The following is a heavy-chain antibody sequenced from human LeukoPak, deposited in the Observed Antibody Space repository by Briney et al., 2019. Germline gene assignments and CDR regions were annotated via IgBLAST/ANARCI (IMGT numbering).Heavy chain of an antibody. CDR3: ARVSYGSGSFISGGWFDP. V-gene: IGHV4-4*07. Sequence: PLETLSLTSTVSGASPSSHSWTWIRLPAGEGLEWIGRVDTNETTDHNPSLKSRVTMSVHTSKNHFSLRRTSVTAADTAFYYCARVSYGSGSFISGGWFDPWGQGTHVTVSS. D-gene: IGHD3-10*01. J-gene: IGHJ5*02. CDR1: GASPSSHS. CDR2: VDTNETT.